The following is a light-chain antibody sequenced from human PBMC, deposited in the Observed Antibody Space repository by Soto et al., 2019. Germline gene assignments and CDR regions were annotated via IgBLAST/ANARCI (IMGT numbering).Light chain of an antibody. CDR3: SSYPGCSTFV. J-gene: IGLJ1*01. CDR2: DFN. CDR1: SSDVGGYDY. Sequence: QSVLTQPASVSGSPGQSITISCTGTSSDVGGYDYVSWYQQLTGKAPKLLIYDFNNRPSGVSHRVSGSKSGNTASLTLSGLQAEEEADYYCSSYPGCSTFVFGSGTKVTV. V-gene: IGLV2-14*01.